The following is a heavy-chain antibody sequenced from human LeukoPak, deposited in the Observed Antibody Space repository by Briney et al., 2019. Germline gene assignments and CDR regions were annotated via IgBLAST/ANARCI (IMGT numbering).Heavy chain of an antibody. D-gene: IGHD2-2*01. CDR2: IYTSGST. J-gene: IGHJ4*02. CDR3: ARQLGYCSSTSCYDFDY. Sequence: SETLSLTCTVSGGSISSGSYYWSWIRQPAGKGLEWIGRIYTSGSTNYNPSLKSRVTISVDTSKNQFSLKLSSVTAADTAVYYCARQLGYCSSTSCYDFDYWGQGTLVTVSS. V-gene: IGHV4-61*02. CDR1: GGSISSGSYY.